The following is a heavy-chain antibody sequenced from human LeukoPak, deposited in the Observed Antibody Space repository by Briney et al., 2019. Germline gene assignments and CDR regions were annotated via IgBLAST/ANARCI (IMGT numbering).Heavy chain of an antibody. CDR3: AKRGGYCSSASCYYYYYMDV. J-gene: IGHJ6*03. D-gene: IGHD2-2*01. Sequence: GGSLRLSCVSSGLTFSAYAMSWVSQAPGRGLEWVSGITSSGGSTYYADSVKGRFTISRDNSKNTLFLQMNGLRAEDTAVYYCAKRGGYCSSASCYYYYYMDVWGKGTTVTVSS. V-gene: IGHV3-23*01. CDR2: ITSSGGST. CDR1: GLTFSAYA.